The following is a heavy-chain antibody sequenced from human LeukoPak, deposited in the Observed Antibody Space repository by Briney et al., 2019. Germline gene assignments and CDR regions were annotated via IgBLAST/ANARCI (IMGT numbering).Heavy chain of an antibody. D-gene: IGHD4-17*01. J-gene: IGHJ5*02. CDR3: ARDQEVLRGYGDTINWFDP. Sequence: ASVTVSCKASGYTFTSYGISWVRQALGQGLEWMGWISAYNGNTNYAQKLQGRVTMTTDTSTSTAYMKLRSLRSDDTAVYYCARDQEVLRGYGDTINWFDPWGQGTLVTVSS. V-gene: IGHV1-18*01. CDR1: GYTFTSYG. CDR2: ISAYNGNT.